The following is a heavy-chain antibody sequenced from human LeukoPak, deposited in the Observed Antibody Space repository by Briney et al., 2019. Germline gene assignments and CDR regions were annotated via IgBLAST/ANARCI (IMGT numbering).Heavy chain of an antibody. CDR1: GFTFSSYD. CDR3: AREGRVGSGPTPRYFDL. D-gene: IGHD6-19*01. V-gene: IGHV3-13*01. CDR2: IGTAGDT. J-gene: IGHJ2*01. Sequence: PGGSLRLSCAASGFTFSSYDMHWVRQATGKGLEWVSAIGTAGDTYYPGSVKGRFTISRENAKNSLYLQMNSLRAGDTAVYYCAREGRVGSGPTPRYFDLWGRGTLVTVSS.